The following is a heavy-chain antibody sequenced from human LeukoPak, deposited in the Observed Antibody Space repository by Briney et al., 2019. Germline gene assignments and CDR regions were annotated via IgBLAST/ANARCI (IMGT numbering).Heavy chain of an antibody. CDR3: ARDRPRAV. CDR1: GFTVSGNY. Sequence: GGSLRLSCAASGFTVSGNYMSWVRQAPGRGLEWVSVIYSGGSTYYSDSVKGRFTISRDNSKNTLYLQMDSLRAEDTAVYYCARDRPRAVWGQGTRVTASS. J-gene: IGHJ6*02. V-gene: IGHV3-53*01. CDR2: IYSGGST.